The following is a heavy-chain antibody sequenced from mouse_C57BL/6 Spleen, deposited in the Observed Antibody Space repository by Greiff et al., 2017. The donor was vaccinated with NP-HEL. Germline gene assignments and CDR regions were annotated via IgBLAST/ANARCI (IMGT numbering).Heavy chain of an antibody. D-gene: IGHD3-1*01. CDR1: GYAFSSSW. J-gene: IGHJ4*01. V-gene: IGHV1-82*01. Sequence: VQLQQSGPELVKPGASVKISCKASGYAFSSSWMNWVKQRPGKGLEWIGRIYPGDGDTNYNGKFKGKATLTADKSSSTAYMQLSSLTSEDSAVYFCATAMRGAMDYWGQGTSVTVSS. CDR3: ATAMRGAMDY. CDR2: IYPGDGDT.